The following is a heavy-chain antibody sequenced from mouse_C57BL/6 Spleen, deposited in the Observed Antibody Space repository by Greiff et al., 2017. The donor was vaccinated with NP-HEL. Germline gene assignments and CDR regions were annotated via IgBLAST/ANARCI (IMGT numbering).Heavy chain of an antibody. CDR3: APIWSPFDY. CDR2: IDTANGNT. D-gene: IGHD1-1*02. CDR1: GFNIKNTY. Sequence: EVKLVESVAELVRPGASVKLSCTASGFNIKNTYMHWVQQRPEPGLEWIGRIDTANGNTKYAPKFQGKATITADTSSNTAYLQLSSLTSEDTAIYYCAPIWSPFDYWGQGTLVTVSA. J-gene: IGHJ3*01. V-gene: IGHV14-3*01.